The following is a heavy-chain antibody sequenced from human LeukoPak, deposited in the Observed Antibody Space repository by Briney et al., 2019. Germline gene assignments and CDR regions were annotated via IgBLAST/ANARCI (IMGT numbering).Heavy chain of an antibody. J-gene: IGHJ6*02. V-gene: IGHV3-15*01. D-gene: IGHD3-10*01. Sequence: GRSLRLSCEASGFTFSSYAMTWVRQAPGKGLEWVGRSKSKRDGGTTDYAAPVKGRFIISRDDSRNTLYLQMNSLKSDDTGVYYCTTDWREYRMDVWGQGTMVIVSS. CDR3: TTDWREYRMDV. CDR1: GFTFSSYA. CDR2: SKSKRDGGTT.